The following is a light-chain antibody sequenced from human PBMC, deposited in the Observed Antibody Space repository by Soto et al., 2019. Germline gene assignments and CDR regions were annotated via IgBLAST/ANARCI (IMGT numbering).Light chain of an antibody. CDR1: SSDVGGYNY. J-gene: IGLJ1*01. V-gene: IGLV2-14*01. CDR2: KVS. Sequence: QSALTQPASVSGSPGQSITISCTGTSSDVGGYNYVSWYQQYPGRVPKLLIYKVSDRPSGISNRFSCSKSGNTASLTISGLQAEAEADYFCTSPTPGSLYVFGSGTKVTVL. CDR3: TSPTPGSLYV.